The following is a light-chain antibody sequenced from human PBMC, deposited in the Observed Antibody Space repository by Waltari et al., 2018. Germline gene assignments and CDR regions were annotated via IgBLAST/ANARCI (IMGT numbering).Light chain of an antibody. CDR1: QSLLHSNGNTY. V-gene: IGKV2-30*02. CDR2: KVS. J-gene: IGKJ1*01. CDR3: MQGTHFPRT. Sequence: DVVMTQSPLSLPITPGQSASMTCRSSQSLLHSNGNTYLSWFLQKPGQPPRRLIYKVSNRDSGVPDRVSGSGAGTDFTLKISRVEAEDVGVYYCMQGTHFPRTFGQGTKVEIK.